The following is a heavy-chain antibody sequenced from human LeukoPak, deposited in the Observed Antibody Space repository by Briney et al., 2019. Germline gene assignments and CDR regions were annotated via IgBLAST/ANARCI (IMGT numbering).Heavy chain of an antibody. CDR3: ASGRFLEWFLFDY. J-gene: IGHJ4*02. CDR2: IIPNSGGT. Sequence: ASVKVSCKASGYTFTGYYMHWVRQAPGQGLEWMGWIIPNSGGTNYAQKIQGRVTMTSDTSNSTAYMELSRLRSDDTAVYYCASGRFLEWFLFDYCGQGTLVTVSS. V-gene: IGHV1-2*02. D-gene: IGHD3-3*01. CDR1: GYTFTGYY.